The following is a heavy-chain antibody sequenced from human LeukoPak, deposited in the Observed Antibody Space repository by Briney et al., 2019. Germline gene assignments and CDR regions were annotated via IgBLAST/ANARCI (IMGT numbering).Heavy chain of an antibody. J-gene: IGHJ5*02. Sequence: SETLSLTCTVSGGSISSYYWSWIRQPPGKGLEWIGYIYYSGSTDYNPSLKSRVTISVDTSKNQFSLKLSSVTAADTAVHYCARDIVVSPSRFDPWGQGTLVTVSS. CDR3: ARDIVVSPSRFDP. CDR1: GGSISSYY. D-gene: IGHD2-2*01. CDR2: IYYSGST. V-gene: IGHV4-59*12.